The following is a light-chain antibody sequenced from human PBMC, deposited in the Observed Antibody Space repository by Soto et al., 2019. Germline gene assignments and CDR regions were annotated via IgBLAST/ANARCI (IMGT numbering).Light chain of an antibody. V-gene: IGLV2-11*01. CDR1: SSDVGGYNY. J-gene: IGLJ1*01. Sequence: QLVLTQPRSVSGSPGQSVTISCTGTSSDVGGYNYVSWYQQHPGKAPKLMILVVSKRPSGVPDRFSGSKSGNTASLTISGLQTEDEADYYCCSYAGSYTQVFGTGTKLTVL. CDR3: CSYAGSYTQV. CDR2: VVS.